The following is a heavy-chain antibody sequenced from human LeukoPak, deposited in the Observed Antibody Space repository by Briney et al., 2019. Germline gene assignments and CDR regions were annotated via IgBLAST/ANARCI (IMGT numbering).Heavy chain of an antibody. CDR3: ARDFAWGSGGAPIDDNWLDP. D-gene: IGHD7-27*01. CDR1: GYTFTSYG. V-gene: IGHV1-18*01. Sequence: ASVKVSCKASGYTFTSYGISWVRQAPGQGLEWMGWISAYNGNTNYAQKLQDRGTMTTDTSTSTAYMELRSLRFDDTAVYYCARDFAWGSGGAPIDDNWLDPWGQGTLVTVSS. J-gene: IGHJ5*02. CDR2: ISAYNGNT.